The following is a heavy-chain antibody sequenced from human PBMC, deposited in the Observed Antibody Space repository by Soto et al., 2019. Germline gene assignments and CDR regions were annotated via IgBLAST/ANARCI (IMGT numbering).Heavy chain of an antibody. CDR3: ARGPGGPDGPGDY. V-gene: IGHV1-3*01. CDR2: INAGNGNT. D-gene: IGHD2-15*01. J-gene: IGHJ4*02. CDR1: GYTFTSYA. Sequence: QVQLVQSGAEVKKPGASVKVSCKASGYTFTSYAMHWVRQAPGQRLEWMGWINAGNGNTKYSQKFQGRVTITRDTSASTAYMELSCLRSEDTAVYNCARGPGGPDGPGDYWGQGTLVTVSS.